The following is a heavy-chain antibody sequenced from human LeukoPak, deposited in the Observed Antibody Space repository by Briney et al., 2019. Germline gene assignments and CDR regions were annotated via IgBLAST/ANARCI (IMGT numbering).Heavy chain of an antibody. D-gene: IGHD1-7*01. Sequence: GGSLRLSCTVSGFTVSSNSMSWVRQAPGKGLEWVSFIYSDNTHYADSVKGRFTISRDNSKNTLYLQMNSLRAEDTAVYYCAKPNWNYALDYWGQGTLVTVSS. V-gene: IGHV3-53*01. CDR1: GFTVSSNS. CDR3: AKPNWNYALDY. J-gene: IGHJ4*02. CDR2: IYSDNT.